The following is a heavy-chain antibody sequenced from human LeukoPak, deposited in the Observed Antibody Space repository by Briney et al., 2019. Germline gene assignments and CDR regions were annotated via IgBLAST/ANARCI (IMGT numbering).Heavy chain of an antibody. J-gene: IGHJ4*02. D-gene: IGHD3-3*01. CDR2: INTNTGNP. CDR1: GYTFTSYA. Sequence: ASVKVSCKASGYTFTSYAMHWVRQAPGQGLEWMGWINTNTGNPTYAQGFTGRFVFSLDTSVSTAYLQISSLKAEDTAVYYCARAQYYDFWSGYVFDYWGQGTLVTVSS. CDR3: ARAQYYDFWSGYVFDY. V-gene: IGHV7-4-1*02.